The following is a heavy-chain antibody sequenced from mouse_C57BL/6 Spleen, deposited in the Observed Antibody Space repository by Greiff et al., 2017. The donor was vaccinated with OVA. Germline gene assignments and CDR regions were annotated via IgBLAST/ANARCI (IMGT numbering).Heavy chain of an antibody. J-gene: IGHJ3*01. V-gene: IGHV1-52*01. CDR1: GYTFTSYW. Sequence: QVQLKQPGAELVRPGSSVKLSCKASGYTFTSYWMHWVKQRPIQGLEWIGNIDPSDSETHYNQKFKDKATLTVDKSSSTAYMQLSSLTSEDSAVYYCALPYDYDGAWFAYWGQGTLVTVSA. D-gene: IGHD2-4*01. CDR3: ALPYDYDGAWFAY. CDR2: IDPSDSET.